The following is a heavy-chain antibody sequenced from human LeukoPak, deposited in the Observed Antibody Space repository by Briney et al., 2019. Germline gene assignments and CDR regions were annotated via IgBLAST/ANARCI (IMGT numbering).Heavy chain of an antibody. Sequence: GESLKISCKGSGYSFTSYRIGWVRQMPGKGLEWMGIIYPGDSDTRYSPSFQGQVTISADKSISTAYLQWSSLKASDTAMYYCARQTVGRDGYNYEFDYWGQGTLVTVSS. CDR1: GYSFTSYR. CDR3: ARQTVGRDGYNYEFDY. V-gene: IGHV5-51*01. J-gene: IGHJ4*02. D-gene: IGHD5-24*01. CDR2: IYPGDSDT.